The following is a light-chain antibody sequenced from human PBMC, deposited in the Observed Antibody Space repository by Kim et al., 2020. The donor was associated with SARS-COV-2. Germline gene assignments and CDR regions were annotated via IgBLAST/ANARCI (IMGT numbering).Light chain of an antibody. Sequence: SSELTQDPAVSVALGQTVRITCQGDSLRSYYASWYQQKPGQAPVLVIYGKNNRPSGIPDRFSGSSSGNTASLTITGAQAEDEADYYCNSRDSSGNHPWVFGGGTQLTDL. CDR1: SLRSYY. J-gene: IGLJ3*02. V-gene: IGLV3-19*01. CDR3: NSRDSSGNHPWV. CDR2: GKN.